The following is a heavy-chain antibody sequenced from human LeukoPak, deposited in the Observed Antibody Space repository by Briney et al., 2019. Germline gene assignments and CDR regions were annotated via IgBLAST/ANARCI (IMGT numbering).Heavy chain of an antibody. V-gene: IGHV3-7*04. Sequence: GGSLRLSCAASGFTFSSYWMSWVRQAPGKGLEWVANIKQDGSEKYYVDSVKGRSTISRDNAKNSLYLQMNSLRAEDTAVYYCARDIPYGIAAAGTFWFDPWGQGTLVTVSS. CDR3: ARDIPYGIAAAGTFWFDP. CDR1: GFTFSSYW. J-gene: IGHJ5*02. CDR2: IKQDGSEK. D-gene: IGHD6-13*01.